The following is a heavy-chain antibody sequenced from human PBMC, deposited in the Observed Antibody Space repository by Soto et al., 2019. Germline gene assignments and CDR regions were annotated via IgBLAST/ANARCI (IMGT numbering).Heavy chain of an antibody. CDR2: IYWDDAK. V-gene: IGHV2-5*02. Sequence: QITLKESGPTLVKPTQTLTLTCTFSGFSLSTSGVGVGWIRQPPGKALEWVALIYWDDAKEYSPSLKSRLTITKDTSTNPVALTMTNMDPVDTATYYCAHKGGGDRILDYWGQGTLVTVSS. J-gene: IGHJ4*02. CDR3: AHKGGGDRILDY. D-gene: IGHD3-16*01. CDR1: GFSLSTSGVG.